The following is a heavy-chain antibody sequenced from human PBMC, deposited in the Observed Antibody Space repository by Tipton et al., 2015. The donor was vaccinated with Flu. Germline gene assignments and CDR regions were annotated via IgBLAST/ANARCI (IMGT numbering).Heavy chain of an antibody. V-gene: IGHV4-4*07. D-gene: IGHD3-16*01. CDR3: ARSSSAYDYVWGGSYYFDF. J-gene: IGHJ4*02. CDR1: GDSMSGFY. Sequence: TLSLTCTVSGDSMSGFYWSWIRQPAGKGLEWIGRMYASGSTKYNPSLKSRVTMSVDTSKKQFSLKLTPVTAADTAVYYCARSSSAYDYVWGGSYYFDFWGQGTLVTVSS. CDR2: MYASGST.